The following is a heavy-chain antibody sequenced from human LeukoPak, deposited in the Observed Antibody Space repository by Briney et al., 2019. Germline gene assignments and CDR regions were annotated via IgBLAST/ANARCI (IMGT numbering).Heavy chain of an antibody. CDR3: TTDVNQGELWFGELSNDAFDI. J-gene: IGHJ3*02. D-gene: IGHD3-10*01. Sequence: GGSLRLSCAASGFTFSSYAMSWVRQAPGKGLEWVGRIKSKTDGGTTDYAAPVKGRFTISRDDSKNTLYLQMNSLKTEDTAVYYCTTDVNQGELWFGELSNDAFDIWGQGTMVTVSS. CDR2: IKSKTDGGTT. CDR1: GFTFSSYA. V-gene: IGHV3-15*01.